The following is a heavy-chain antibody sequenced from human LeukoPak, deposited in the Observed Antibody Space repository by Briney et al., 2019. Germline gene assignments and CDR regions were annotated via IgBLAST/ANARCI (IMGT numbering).Heavy chain of an antibody. V-gene: IGHV1-24*01. J-gene: IGHJ5*02. CDR3: ATGTTVTRNWFDP. Sequence: GPVKVSCKVSGYTLTELSMHWVRQAPGKGLGWMGGFDPEDGETIYAQKFQGRVTITEDTSTDTAYMELSSLRSEDTAVYYCATGTTVTRNWFDPWGQGTLVTVSS. CDR1: GYTLTELS. D-gene: IGHD4-17*01. CDR2: FDPEDGET.